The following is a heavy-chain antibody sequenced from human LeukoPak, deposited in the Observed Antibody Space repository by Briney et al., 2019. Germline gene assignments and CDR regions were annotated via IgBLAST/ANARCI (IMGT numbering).Heavy chain of an antibody. D-gene: IGHD3-22*01. J-gene: IGHJ4*02. CDR2: INPNSGGT. CDR1: GYTFTGYY. V-gene: IGHV1-2*02. CDR3: ARADHSSGYWGSPAPYYFDY. Sequence: ASVKVSCKASGYTFTGYYMHWVRQAPGQGLEWMGCINPNSGGTNYAQKFQGRVTMTRDTSISTAYMELSRLRSDDTAVYYCARADHSSGYWGSPAPYYFDYWGQGTLVTVSS.